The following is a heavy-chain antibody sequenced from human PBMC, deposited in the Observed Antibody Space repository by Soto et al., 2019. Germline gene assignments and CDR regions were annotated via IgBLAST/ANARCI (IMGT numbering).Heavy chain of an antibody. J-gene: IGHJ4*02. CDR3: ATGREALLY. Sequence: EVQLVESGGDLAKPGGSLRLSCAVSGFTFSYAWMNWVRQAPGKGLEWVGRIKSKTDGGTTDYAAPVKGRFTISRDDSRNMLFLQMSSLKTEDTAVYFCATGREALLYWGPGTRVNVSS. V-gene: IGHV3-15*07. CDR1: GFTFSYAW. CDR2: IKSKTDGGTT.